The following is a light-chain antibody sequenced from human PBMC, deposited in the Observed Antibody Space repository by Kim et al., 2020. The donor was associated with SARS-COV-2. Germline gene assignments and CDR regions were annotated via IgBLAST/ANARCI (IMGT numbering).Light chain of an antibody. J-gene: IGLJ2*01. V-gene: IGLV1-47*01. CDR1: SSNIGSNY. CDR3: AAWDDSLSGLV. CDR2: RNN. Sequence: QSVLTQSPSASGTPGQRVAISCSGSSSNIGSNYVYWYQQLPGTAPKLLIYRNNQRPSGVPDRFSGSKSGTSASLAISGLRSEDEADYYCAAWDDSLSGLVFGGGTQLTVL.